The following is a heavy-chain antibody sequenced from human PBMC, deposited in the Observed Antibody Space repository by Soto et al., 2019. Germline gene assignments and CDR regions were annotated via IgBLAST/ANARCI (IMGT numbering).Heavy chain of an antibody. CDR2: IKSKTDGVTT. Sequence: EVQLVESGGGLVKPGGSLRLSCAASGFTFSNAWMNWVRQAPGKGLEWVGHIKSKTDGVTTDYAAPVKGRFTISTDDSKNSLYLQRNSLKTEDTAVYYCTTFGVRGVINYCGQGTLFTVSS. V-gene: IGHV3-15*07. J-gene: IGHJ4*02. D-gene: IGHD3-10*01. CDR3: TTFGVRGVINY. CDR1: GFTFSNAW.